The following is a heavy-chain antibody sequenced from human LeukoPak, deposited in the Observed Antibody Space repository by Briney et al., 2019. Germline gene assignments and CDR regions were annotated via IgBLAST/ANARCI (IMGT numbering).Heavy chain of an antibody. J-gene: IGHJ4*02. CDR3: AKDPYYYDSSGYYDY. CDR1: GFTFSSYG. Sequence: GRSLRLSCAASGFTFSSYGMHWVRQAPGKGLEWVAVISYDGSNKYYADSVKGRFTISRDNSKNTLYLQMNSLRAKDTAVYYCAKDPYYYDSSGYYDYWGQGTLVTVSS. D-gene: IGHD3-22*01. V-gene: IGHV3-30*18. CDR2: ISYDGSNK.